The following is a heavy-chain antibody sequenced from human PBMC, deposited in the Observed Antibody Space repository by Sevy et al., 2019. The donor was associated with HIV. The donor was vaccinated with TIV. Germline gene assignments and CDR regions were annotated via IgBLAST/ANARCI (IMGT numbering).Heavy chain of an antibody. CDR3: ARVGCSGGSCPRQVFWFDP. CDR2: IIPIFGTA. Sequence: ASVKVSCKASGSTFSSYAISWVRQAPGQGLEWMGGIIPIFGTANYAQKFQGKVTFTADESTATAYMEMSSLISEVTAVYYCARVGCSGGSCPRQVFWFDPWGQGTLVTVSS. V-gene: IGHV1-69*13. CDR1: GSTFSSYA. D-gene: IGHD2-15*01. J-gene: IGHJ5*02.